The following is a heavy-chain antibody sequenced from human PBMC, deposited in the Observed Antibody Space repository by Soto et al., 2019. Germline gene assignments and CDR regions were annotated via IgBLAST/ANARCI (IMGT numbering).Heavy chain of an antibody. CDR2: IKLDGSEK. Sequence: EGQLVEAGGGLVQPGGSLRLSCQVSGFTFRSYWMTWVRRAPGKGLEWVANIKLDGSEKYYVDAVKGRFTISRDNAKNSLHLELRDLRANDTAVYYCARGAMAGNEVPGDWGQGTLVTVSS. CDR3: ARGAMAGNEVPGD. D-gene: IGHD1-1*01. J-gene: IGHJ1*01. CDR1: GFTFRSYW. V-gene: IGHV3-7*05.